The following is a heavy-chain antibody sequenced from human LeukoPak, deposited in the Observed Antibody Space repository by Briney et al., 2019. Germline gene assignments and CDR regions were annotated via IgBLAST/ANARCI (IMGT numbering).Heavy chain of an antibody. CDR3: AKGGKWDVTPFDY. CDR1: GFTFSSYS. CDR2: ISSSSSTI. V-gene: IGHV3-48*01. D-gene: IGHD1-26*01. J-gene: IGHJ4*02. Sequence: GGSLRPSCAASGFTFSSYSMNWVRQAPGKGLEWVSYISSSSSTIYYADSVKGRFTISRDNSKNTLYLQVNSLRAEDTAVYYCAKGGKWDVTPFDYWGQGTLVTVSS.